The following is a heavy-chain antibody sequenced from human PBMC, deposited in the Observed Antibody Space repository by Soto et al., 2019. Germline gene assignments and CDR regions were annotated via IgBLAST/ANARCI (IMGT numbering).Heavy chain of an antibody. J-gene: IGHJ4*01. V-gene: IGHV3-15*07. CDR3: TTDSYITIVIVRFDY. CDR1: GFTFVNPC. D-gene: IGHD3-3*01. Sequence: RRSMRLSCRVSGFTFVNPCISWVIQTTRKEREWDWPIKSKTDGGTTDFAAPVKGRFAISRDDSKNMVYLQMNSLKTEDTAVYYCTTDSYITIVIVRFDYWGHGTLVTVSS. CDR2: IKSKTDGGTT.